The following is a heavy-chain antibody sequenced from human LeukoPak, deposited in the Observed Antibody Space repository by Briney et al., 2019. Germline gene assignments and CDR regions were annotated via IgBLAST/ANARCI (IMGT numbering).Heavy chain of an antibody. V-gene: IGHV3-48*04. CDR3: ARAGDSSGYYYYYYYMDV. CDR2: ISSSSTI. Sequence: PGGSLRLSCAASGFTFSSYSMNWVRQAPGKGLEWVSYISSSSTIYYADSVKGRFTIPRDNAKNSLYLQMNSLRAEDTAVYYCARAGDSSGYYYYYYYMDVWGKGTTVTVSS. CDR1: GFTFSSYS. J-gene: IGHJ6*03. D-gene: IGHD3-22*01.